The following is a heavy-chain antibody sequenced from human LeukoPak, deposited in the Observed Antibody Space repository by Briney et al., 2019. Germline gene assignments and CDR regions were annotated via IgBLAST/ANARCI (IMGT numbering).Heavy chain of an antibody. CDR1: GYTFTSYG. CDR3: ARDYDFWSGYYSPYFGY. V-gene: IGHV1-18*01. CDR2: ISAYNGNT. D-gene: IGHD3-3*01. Sequence: ASVKVSCKASGYTFTSYGISWVRQAPGQGLEWMGWISAYNGNTNYAQKLQGRVTMTTDTSTSTAYMELRSLRSDDTAVYYCARDYDFWSGYYSPYFGYWGQGTLVTVSS. J-gene: IGHJ4*02.